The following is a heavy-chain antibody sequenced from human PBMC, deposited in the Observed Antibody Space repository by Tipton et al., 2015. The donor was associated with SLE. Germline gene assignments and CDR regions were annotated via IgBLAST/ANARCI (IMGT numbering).Heavy chain of an antibody. D-gene: IGHD3-10*01. Sequence: TLSLTCAVSGDSIISGDWWSWIRQHPGKGLEWIGYVSYSGSTSYNPSLKSRVTMSIDTSKDQFSLKLTSVTAADTAVYLCARDIYGSGSPLRYFDLWGQGTLVTVSS. J-gene: IGHJ4*02. CDR1: GDSIISGDW. CDR3: ARDIYGSGSPLRYFDL. V-gene: IGHV4-31*11. CDR2: VSYSGST.